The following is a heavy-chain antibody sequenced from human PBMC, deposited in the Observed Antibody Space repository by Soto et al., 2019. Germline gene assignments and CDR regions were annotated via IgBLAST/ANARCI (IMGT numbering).Heavy chain of an antibody. Sequence: ESLKISCKGSGYSFTSYWISWVRQMPGKGLEWMGRIDPSDSYTNYSPSFQGHVTISADKSISTAYLQWSSLKASDTAMYYCARQGIVATLSYYYYDMDVWGQGTTVTVSS. CDR2: IDPSDSYT. J-gene: IGHJ6*02. D-gene: IGHD5-12*01. V-gene: IGHV5-10-1*01. CDR3: ARQGIVATLSYYYYDMDV. CDR1: GYSFTSYW.